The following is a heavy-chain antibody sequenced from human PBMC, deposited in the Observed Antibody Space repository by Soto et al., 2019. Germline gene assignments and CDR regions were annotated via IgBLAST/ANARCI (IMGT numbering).Heavy chain of an antibody. J-gene: IGHJ5*02. D-gene: IGHD5-18*01. V-gene: IGHV4-61*08. Sequence: ASETLSLTCTVSGGSVSSGDYYWSWIRQPPGKGLEWIGYIYYSGNTNYNSSLKSRVIISVDTSKNLFSLKLTSVTAADTAVYYCARIPVDTSMIYWLDPWGQGTLVTVSS. CDR2: IYYSGNT. CDR1: GGSVSSGDYY. CDR3: ARIPVDTSMIYWLDP.